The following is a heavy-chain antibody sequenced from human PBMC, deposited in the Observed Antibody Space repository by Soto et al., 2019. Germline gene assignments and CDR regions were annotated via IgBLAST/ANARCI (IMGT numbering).Heavy chain of an antibody. Sequence: QLQLQESGSGLVKPSQNLSLTCAVSGGSISSGGYCWSWIRQPPGKGLEWIGYISHSGSTYYNPSLKSRVPISVDRSKNQFSLKLSPVTAADTAVYYCARGEGLSPFDYWGQGTLVTVSS. CDR2: ISHSGST. CDR3: ARGEGLSPFDY. V-gene: IGHV4-30-2*01. D-gene: IGHD1-26*01. J-gene: IGHJ4*02. CDR1: GGSISSGGYC.